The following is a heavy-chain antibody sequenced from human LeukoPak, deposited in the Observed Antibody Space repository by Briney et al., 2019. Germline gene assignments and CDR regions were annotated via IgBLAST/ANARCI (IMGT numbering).Heavy chain of an antibody. CDR1: GYTFTGYY. Sequence: ASVKVSCKASGYTFTGYYMHWVRQAPGQGLEWMGWINPSTGDTIYAQKFQGRVTVTRHTSINTAYMELSRLRSDDTAVYHCARSPDYSRFDYWGQGTLVTVSS. CDR2: INPSTGDT. D-gene: IGHD4-11*01. V-gene: IGHV1-2*02. CDR3: ARSPDYSRFDY. J-gene: IGHJ4*02.